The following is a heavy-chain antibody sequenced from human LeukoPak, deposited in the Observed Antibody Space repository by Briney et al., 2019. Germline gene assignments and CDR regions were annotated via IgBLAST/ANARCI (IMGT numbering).Heavy chain of an antibody. CDR1: GFTFSSYE. D-gene: IGHD3-10*01. CDR3: ASNYGSGSYYKYYYYGMDV. Sequence: PGGSLRLSCAASGFTFSSYEMNWVRQAPGKGLEWVSYISSSGSTIYYADSVKGRFTISRDNAKNTLYLQMNSLRAEDTAVYYCASNYGSGSYYKYYYYGMDVWGKGTTVTVSS. J-gene: IGHJ6*04. CDR2: ISSSGSTI. V-gene: IGHV3-48*03.